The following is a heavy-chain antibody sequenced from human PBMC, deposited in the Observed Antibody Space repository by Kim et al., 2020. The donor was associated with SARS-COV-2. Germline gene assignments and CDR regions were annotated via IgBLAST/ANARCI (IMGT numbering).Heavy chain of an antibody. Sequence: GGSLRLSCAASGFTFSSYSMNWVRQAPGKGLEWVSSISSSSSYIYYADSVKGRFTISRDNAKNSLYLQMNSLRAEDTAVYYCASLITMIDGDWFDPWGQGTLVTVSS. V-gene: IGHV3-21*01. CDR2: ISSSSSYI. J-gene: IGHJ5*02. CDR1: GFTFSSYS. D-gene: IGHD3-22*01. CDR3: ASLITMIDGDWFDP.